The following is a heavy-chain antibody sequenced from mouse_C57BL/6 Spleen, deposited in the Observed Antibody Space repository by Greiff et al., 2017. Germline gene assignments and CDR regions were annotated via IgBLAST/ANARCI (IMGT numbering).Heavy chain of an antibody. J-gene: IGHJ2*01. Sequence: VQLQQPGAELVKPGASVKLSCKASGYTFTSYWMQWVKQRPGQGLEWIGEIDPSDSYTNYNQKFKGKATLTVDTSSSTAYMQLSSLTSEDSAVYYCAREWVITTVVATDYWGQGTTRTVSS. CDR2: IDPSDSYT. CDR1: GYTFTSYW. V-gene: IGHV1-50*01. CDR3: AREWVITTVVATDY. D-gene: IGHD1-1*01.